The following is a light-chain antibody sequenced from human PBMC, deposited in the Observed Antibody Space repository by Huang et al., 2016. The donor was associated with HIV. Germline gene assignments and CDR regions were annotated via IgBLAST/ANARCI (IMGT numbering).Light chain of an antibody. CDR1: QSICSY. V-gene: IGKV1-39*01. J-gene: IGKJ1*01. CDR3: QQSYDTPT. Sequence: DIQMTQSPSSLSASVGDRVTITCQASQSICSYLILYQQKPGKAPKLLIYSASTLQSGVPSRFSGSGSGTEFTLTISSLQPEDFATYYCQQSYDTPTFGQGTKVEIK. CDR2: SAS.